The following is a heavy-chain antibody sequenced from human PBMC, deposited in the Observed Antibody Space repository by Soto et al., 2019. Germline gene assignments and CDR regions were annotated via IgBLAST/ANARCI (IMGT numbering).Heavy chain of an antibody. J-gene: IGHJ5*02. CDR1: GYTFTSYA. Sequence: QVQLVQSGAEVKKPGASVKVSCKASGYTFTSYAMHWVRQAPGQRLEWMGWINAGNGNTKYSQKFQGRVTITRDTSASTAYMELSSLRSEVTAVYYCARDSRVPRRTNYDILTGYYSWFDPWGQGTLVTVSS. CDR3: ARDSRVPRRTNYDILTGYYSWFDP. D-gene: IGHD3-9*01. CDR2: INAGNGNT. V-gene: IGHV1-3*01.